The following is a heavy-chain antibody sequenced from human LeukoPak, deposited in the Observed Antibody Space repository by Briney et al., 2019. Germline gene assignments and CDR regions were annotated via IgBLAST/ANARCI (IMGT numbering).Heavy chain of an antibody. CDR3: ARADGGWYYFDY. CDR2: IYTSGST. D-gene: IGHD6-19*01. Sequence: PSETLSLTCTVSGGSISSGSYYWSWIRQPAGKGLEWLGRIYTSGSTNYNPSLKSRVTISVDTSKNQFSLKLSSVTAADTAVYYCARADGGWYYFDYWGQGTLVTVSS. V-gene: IGHV4-61*02. CDR1: GGSISSGSYY. J-gene: IGHJ4*02.